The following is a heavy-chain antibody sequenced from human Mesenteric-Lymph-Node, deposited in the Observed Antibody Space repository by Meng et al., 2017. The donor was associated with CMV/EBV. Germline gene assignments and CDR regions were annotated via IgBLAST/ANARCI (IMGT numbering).Heavy chain of an antibody. D-gene: IGHD2-2*03. Sequence: GESLKISCAASGFTFSSYWMHWVRQAPGKGLGWVSRINNDGSTTSYADSVKGRFTISRDNAKNTLYLQMNSLRVEDTAVYYCVRVGFCSSTTCQAGVAAAFDSWGQGMLVTVSS. J-gene: IGHJ4*02. CDR1: GFTFSSYW. CDR3: VRVGFCSSTTCQAGVAAAFDS. CDR2: INNDGSTT. V-gene: IGHV3-74*01.